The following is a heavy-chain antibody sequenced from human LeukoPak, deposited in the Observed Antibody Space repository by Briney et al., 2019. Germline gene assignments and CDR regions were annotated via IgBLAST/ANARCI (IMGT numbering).Heavy chain of an antibody. CDR3: ASRGIVGAKFFDY. J-gene: IGHJ4*02. CDR2: IYYSGST. D-gene: IGHD1-26*01. Sequence: SETLSLTCTVSGGSISSSSYYWGWIRQPPGKGLEWIGSIYYSGSTYYNPSLKSRVTISVDTSKNQFSLKLSSVTAADTAVYCCASRGIVGAKFFDYWGQGTLVTVSS. V-gene: IGHV4-39*01. CDR1: GGSISSSSYY.